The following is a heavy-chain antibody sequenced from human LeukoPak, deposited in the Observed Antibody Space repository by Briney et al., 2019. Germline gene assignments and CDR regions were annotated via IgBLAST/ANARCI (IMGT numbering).Heavy chain of an antibody. CDR2: IYYSGST. D-gene: IGHD6-13*01. CDR3: ARAVLVAAADYFDY. V-gene: IGHV4-59*11. Sequence: SQTLSLTCTVSGGSINSHNWSWLRQPQGKELEWFGYIYYSGSTNYNPSLKSRVTISVDTSKNQFSLKLSSVTAADTAVYYCARAVLVAAADYFDYWGQGTLVTVSS. CDR1: GGSINSHN. J-gene: IGHJ4*02.